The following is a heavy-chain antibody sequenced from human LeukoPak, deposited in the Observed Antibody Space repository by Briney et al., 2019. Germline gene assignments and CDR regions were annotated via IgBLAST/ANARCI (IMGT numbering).Heavy chain of an antibody. CDR2: IIPILGIA. D-gene: IGHD6-13*01. J-gene: IGHJ4*02. CDR1: GGTFSSYA. V-gene: IGHV1-69*04. Sequence: GASVKVSRKASGGTFSSYAISWVRQAPGQGLEWMGRIIPILGIANYAQKFQGRVTITADKSTSTAYMELSSLRSEDTAVYYCAREGQQRRSGYWGQGTLVTVSS. CDR3: AREGQQRRSGY.